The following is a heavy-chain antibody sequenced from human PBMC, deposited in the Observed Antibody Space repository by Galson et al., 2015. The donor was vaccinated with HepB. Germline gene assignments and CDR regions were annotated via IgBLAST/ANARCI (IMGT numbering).Heavy chain of an antibody. Sequence: SLRLSCAASGFTFGDYAMSWVRQAPGEGLEWVGFIRSEPFGGTTEYAASVKGRFTISRDDSKSIAYLQMNSLKTEDTAVYYCSRDDTVTLLRGYYGMDVWGQGTTVTVSS. J-gene: IGHJ6*02. V-gene: IGHV3-49*04. CDR1: GFTFGDYA. CDR3: SRDDTVTLLRGYYGMDV. D-gene: IGHD4-17*01. CDR2: IRSEPFGGTT.